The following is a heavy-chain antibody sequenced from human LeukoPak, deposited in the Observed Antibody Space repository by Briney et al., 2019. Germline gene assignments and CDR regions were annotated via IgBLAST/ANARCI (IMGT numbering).Heavy chain of an antibody. J-gene: IGHJ4*02. V-gene: IGHV4/OR15-8*01. CDR2: IHHDGRI. CDR3: ARSHDHLWGNYPDY. CDR1: GGSIDSTNW. D-gene: IGHD3-16*02. Sequence: SETLSLTCDVSGGSIDSTNWWNWVRQPPGEGLEWIGEIHHDGRINYNPSLKSRVTLSVDKSKNQFSLRLNSVTAADTAMYYCARSHDHLWGNYPDYWGQGTLVTVSS.